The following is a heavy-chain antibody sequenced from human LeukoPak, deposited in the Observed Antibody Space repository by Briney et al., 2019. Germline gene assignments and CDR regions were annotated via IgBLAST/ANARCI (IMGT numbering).Heavy chain of an antibody. CDR2: IKSKTDGGTT. J-gene: IGHJ4*02. D-gene: IGHD4-17*01. V-gene: IGHV3-15*01. CDR3: TTDESYGDYVDY. Sequence: GGSLRLSCAASGFTLSNAWMSWVRQAPGKGLEWVGRIKSKTDGGTTDYAAPVKGRFTISRDDSKNTLYLQMNSLKTEDTAVYYCTTDESYGDYVDYWGQGTLVTVSS. CDR1: GFTLSNAW.